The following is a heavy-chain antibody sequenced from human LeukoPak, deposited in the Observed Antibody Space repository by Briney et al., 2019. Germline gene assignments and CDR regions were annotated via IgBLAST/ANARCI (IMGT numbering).Heavy chain of an antibody. Sequence: GGSLRLSCAASGFTFSSYWMSWVRQAPGKGLEWVANIKQDGSEKYYVDSVKGRFTISRDNAKNSLYLQMNSLRAEDTAVYYCARDFEVVVAATGQLDYWGQGTLVTVSS. CDR3: ARDFEVVVAATGQLDY. CDR1: GFTFSSYW. D-gene: IGHD2-15*01. J-gene: IGHJ4*02. V-gene: IGHV3-7*01. CDR2: IKQDGSEK.